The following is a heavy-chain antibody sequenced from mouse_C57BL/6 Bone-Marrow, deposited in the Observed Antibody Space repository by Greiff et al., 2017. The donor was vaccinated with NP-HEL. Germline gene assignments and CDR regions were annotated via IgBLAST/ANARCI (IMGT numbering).Heavy chain of an antibody. CDR1: GFPITSGYY. Sequence: KLEESGPGLVKPSQSLFLTCSITGFPITSGYYWIWIRQSPGKPLEWMGYITHSGETFYNPSLQSPISITRETSKNQFLLQLNSVTTEDTAMYYCAGDYDGYWYFDFWGTGTTVTVSS. CDR2: ITHSGET. J-gene: IGHJ1*03. V-gene: IGHV12-3*01. CDR3: AGDYDGYWYFDF. D-gene: IGHD2-3*01.